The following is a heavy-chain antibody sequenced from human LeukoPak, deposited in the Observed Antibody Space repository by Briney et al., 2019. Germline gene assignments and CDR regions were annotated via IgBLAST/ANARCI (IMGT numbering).Heavy chain of an antibody. CDR2: ISGSGGST. Sequence: GGSLRLSCAASGFTFSSYAMSWVRQAPGKGLEWVSAISGSGGSTYYADSVKGRFTISRDNSKNTLYLQMNSLRAEDTAVYYCAKSGYVLRFLEWSYYYYYGMDVWGQGTTVTVSS. V-gene: IGHV3-23*01. D-gene: IGHD3-3*01. CDR1: GFTFSSYA. CDR3: AKSGYVLRFLEWSYYYYYGMDV. J-gene: IGHJ6*02.